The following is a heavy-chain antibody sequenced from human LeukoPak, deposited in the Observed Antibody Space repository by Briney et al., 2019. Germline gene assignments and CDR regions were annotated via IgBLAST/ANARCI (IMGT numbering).Heavy chain of an antibody. V-gene: IGHV4-34*01. CDR1: GGSFSGYY. J-gene: IGHJ5*02. CDR2: INHSGST. CDR3: ASGGFCGSTTCYPNWFDP. Sequence: SETLSLTCAVYGGSFSGYYWSWIRQPPGKGLEWIGEINHSGSTNYNPSLKSRVTISVDTSKNQFSLKLSSVTAADTAVYYCASGGFCGSTTCYPNWFDPWGQGTLVTVSS. D-gene: IGHD2-2*01.